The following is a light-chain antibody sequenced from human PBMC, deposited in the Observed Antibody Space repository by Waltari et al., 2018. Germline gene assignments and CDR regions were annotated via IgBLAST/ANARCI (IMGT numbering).Light chain of an antibody. V-gene: IGKV1-NL1*01. CDR1: QGIGSS. J-gene: IGKJ4*01. Sequence: DIQMTQSPSSLSASVGDTVTITCRANQGIGSSLAWYQQQPGKAPRLLVYSAPRLESGVPPRFSGGGSGTDYYLTVISLQPEDLGTYYCQQYHSSVLTFGGGTKVEI. CDR2: SAP. CDR3: QQYHSSVLT.